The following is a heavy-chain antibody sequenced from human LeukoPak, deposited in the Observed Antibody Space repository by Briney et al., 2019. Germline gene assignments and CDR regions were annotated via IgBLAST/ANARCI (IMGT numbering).Heavy chain of an antibody. V-gene: IGHV4-30-4*01. CDR3: ARDRTRLVYCFYGMDV. CDR2: IYYSGST. CDR1: GGSISSGDYY. D-gene: IGHD3-9*01. Sequence: SQTLSLTCTVSGGSISSGDYYWSWIRQPPGKGLEWIGYIYYSGSTYYNPSLKSRVTISVDTSKNQFSLKLSSVTAADTAVYYCARDRTRLVYCFYGMDVWGQGTTVTVSS. J-gene: IGHJ6*02.